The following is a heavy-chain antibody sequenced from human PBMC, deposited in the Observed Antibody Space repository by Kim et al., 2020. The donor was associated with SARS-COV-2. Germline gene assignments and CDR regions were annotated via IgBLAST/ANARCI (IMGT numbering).Heavy chain of an antibody. CDR2: ISSSSSYI. CDR3: ARDRVGLGYCSSTSCYISPPDY. CDR1: GFTFSSYS. J-gene: IGHJ4*02. V-gene: IGHV3-21*01. Sequence: GGSLRLSCAASGFTFSSYSMNWVRQAPGKGLEWVSSISSSSSYIYYADSVKGRFTISRDNAKNSLYLQMNSLRAEDTAVYYCARDRVGLGYCSSTSCYISPPDYWGQGTLVTVSS. D-gene: IGHD2-2*02.